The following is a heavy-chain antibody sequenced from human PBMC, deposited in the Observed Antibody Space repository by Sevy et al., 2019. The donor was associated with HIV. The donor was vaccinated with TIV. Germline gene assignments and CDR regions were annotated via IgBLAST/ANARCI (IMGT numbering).Heavy chain of an antibody. CDR2: IQVDGREK. V-gene: IGHV3-30*02. Sequence: GGSLGLSCAASGFTLSDSGVHWVRQAPGKGLEWVAFIQVDGREKFYTDSVKGRFTISRDSSKNTVYLQMNSLRGEDTAVYYCAKRPTAAWGQGTLVTVSS. CDR3: AKRPTAA. J-gene: IGHJ5*02. CDR1: GFTLSDSG.